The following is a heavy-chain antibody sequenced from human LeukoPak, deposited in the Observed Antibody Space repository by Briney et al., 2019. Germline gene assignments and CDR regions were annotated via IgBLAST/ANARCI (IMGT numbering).Heavy chain of an antibody. CDR2: ISSSGTYT. V-gene: IGHV3-21*01. CDR1: ESTFSSYG. J-gene: IGHJ6*03. Sequence: GGSLRLPCAASESTFSSYGMNWVRQAPGKGLEWVSRISSSGTYTDYTGSVKGRFTISRDNAKNSLYLQMNSLRAEDTALYFCARGVGYCSSSRCSPGYYMDVWGQGTTVTVFS. CDR3: ARGVGYCSSSRCSPGYYMDV. D-gene: IGHD2-15*01.